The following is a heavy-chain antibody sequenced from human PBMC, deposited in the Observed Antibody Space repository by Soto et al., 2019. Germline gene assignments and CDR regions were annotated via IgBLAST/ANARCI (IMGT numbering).Heavy chain of an antibody. CDR2: TKYRSKWYT. J-gene: IGHJ4*02. Sequence: SQTLSLTCAISVDSVSSNIAAWNLVRQSPSRGLEWLGRTKYRSKWYTDYATSVKSRISINPDTSKNQVSLQLNSVTPEDTAVYYCAREGSSTWNYYFDFWGQGILVTVSS. D-gene: IGHD6-13*01. V-gene: IGHV6-1*01. CDR1: VDSVSSNIAA. CDR3: AREGSSTWNYYFDF.